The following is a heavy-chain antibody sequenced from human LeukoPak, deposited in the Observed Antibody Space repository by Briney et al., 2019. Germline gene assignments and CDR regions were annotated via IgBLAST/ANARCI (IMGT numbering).Heavy chain of an antibody. D-gene: IGHD4-17*01. J-gene: IGHJ2*01. CDR2: IYYSGST. CDR3: ARVRAPSWVYGDYANWYFDL. Sequence: SETLSLTCTVSGGSISSGGYYWSWIRQHPGKGLEWIGYIYYSGSTYYNPSLKSRVTISVDTSKNQFSLKLSSVTAADTAVYYCARVRAPSWVYGDYANWYFDLWGRGTLVTVSS. V-gene: IGHV4-31*03. CDR1: GGSISSGGYY.